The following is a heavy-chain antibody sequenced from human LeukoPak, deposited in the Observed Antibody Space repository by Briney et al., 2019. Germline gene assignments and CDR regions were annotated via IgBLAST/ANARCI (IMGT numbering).Heavy chain of an antibody. CDR1: GFTFSSYA. Sequence: GGSLRLSCAASGFTFSSYAMHWVRQAPGKGLEWVAVISYDGSNKYYADSVKGRFTISRDNSKNTLYLQMNSLRAEDTAVYYCARDVNYYGMDVWGKGTTVTVSS. J-gene: IGHJ6*04. CDR3: ARDVNYYGMDV. V-gene: IGHV3-30*04. CDR2: ISYDGSNK.